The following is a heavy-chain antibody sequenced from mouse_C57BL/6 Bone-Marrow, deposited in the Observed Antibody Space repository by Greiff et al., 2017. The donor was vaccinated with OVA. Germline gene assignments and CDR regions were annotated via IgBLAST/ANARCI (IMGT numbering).Heavy chain of an antibody. CDR2: INPSNGGT. CDR1: GYTFTSYR. D-gene: IGHD2-1*01. Sequence: VQLQQPGTELVKPGASVKLSCKASGYTFTSYRMHWVKQRPGQGLEWIGNINPSNGGTNYNEKFKSKATLTVDKSSSTAYMQLSSLTSEDSAVYYCARSYLLSPWYFDVLGTGTTVTVSS. V-gene: IGHV1-53*01. CDR3: ARSYLLSPWYFDV. J-gene: IGHJ1*03.